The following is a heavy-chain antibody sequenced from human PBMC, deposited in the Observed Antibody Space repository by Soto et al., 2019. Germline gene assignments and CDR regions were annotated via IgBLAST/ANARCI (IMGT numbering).Heavy chain of an antibody. D-gene: IGHD3-10*01. J-gene: IGHJ4*02. CDR3: ARDLRITMLRGPSPGY. CDR2: IWYDGGNK. V-gene: IGHV3-33*01. CDR1: GFTFSSYG. Sequence: HPGGSLRLSCAASGFTFSSYGMHWVRQAPGKGLEWVALIWYDGGNKCYADSVKGRFTISRDNSKNTLYLQMNSLRAEDTAVYYCARDLRITMLRGPSPGYWGQGTLVTVSS.